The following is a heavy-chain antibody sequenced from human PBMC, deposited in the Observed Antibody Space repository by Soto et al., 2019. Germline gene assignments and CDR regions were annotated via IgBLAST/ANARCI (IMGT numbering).Heavy chain of an antibody. CDR3: ATSYTYARSWFSD. CDR2: IIPVFQTA. J-gene: IGHJ4*02. Sequence: QEQLVQSGAEVKKPGSSVKVSCKASGGLFSSYPISWVRQVPGQGLEWMGGIIPVFQTAYYTQRFQGRVTITADESTNTAYMELSSLRSEDTAIYYCATSYTYARSWFSDWGQGALVTVSS. CDR1: GGLFSSYP. V-gene: IGHV1-69*01. D-gene: IGHD2-2*01.